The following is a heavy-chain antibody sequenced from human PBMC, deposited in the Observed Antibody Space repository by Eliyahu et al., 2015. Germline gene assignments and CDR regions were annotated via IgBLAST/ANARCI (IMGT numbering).Heavy chain of an antibody. CDR2: ISSTGSYI. D-gene: IGHD2-2*01. V-gene: IGHV3-21*01. J-gene: IGHJ4*02. CDR1: GFXFXTXS. Sequence: EVQLVESGGGLVKPGGSLRLXCAASGFXFXTXSXNWVRRAPGKGLEWVSSISSTGSYIFYADSVKGRFTISRDNAKNSLYLQMNSLRAEDTALYYCASWREGGYCSGTSCSRNYWGQGTLVTVSS. CDR3: ASWREGGYCSGTSCSRNY.